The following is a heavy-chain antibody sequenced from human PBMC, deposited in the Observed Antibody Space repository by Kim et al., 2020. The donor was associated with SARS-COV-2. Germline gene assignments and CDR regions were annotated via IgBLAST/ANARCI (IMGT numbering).Heavy chain of an antibody. CDR3: ARGRWYWDY. J-gene: IGHJ4*02. Sequence: SEKYYVDSVKGRFTISRDNAKNSLYLQMNSLRAEDTVVYYCARGRWYWDYWGQGTLVTVSS. V-gene: IGHV3-7*01. D-gene: IGHD6-13*01. CDR2: SEK.